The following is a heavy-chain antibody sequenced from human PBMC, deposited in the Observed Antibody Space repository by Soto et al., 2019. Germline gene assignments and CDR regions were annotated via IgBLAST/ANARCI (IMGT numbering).Heavy chain of an antibody. Sequence: GGSLRLSCAASGFTFSSYAMSWVRQAPGKGLEWVSAISGSGGSTYYADSVKGRFTISRVNSKNTLYLQMNSLRAEDTAVYYCAKGIRLPSSSRSNDAFDIWGQGTMVTVSS. CDR1: GFTFSSYA. CDR2: ISGSGGST. J-gene: IGHJ3*02. V-gene: IGHV3-23*01. D-gene: IGHD6-6*01. CDR3: AKGIRLPSSSRSNDAFDI.